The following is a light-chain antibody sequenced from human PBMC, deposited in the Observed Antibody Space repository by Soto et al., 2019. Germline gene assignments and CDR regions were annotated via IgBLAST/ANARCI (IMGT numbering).Light chain of an antibody. CDR3: QSYDSSLSWV. J-gene: IGLJ1*01. CDR2: GNS. CDR1: SSNIGAGYD. Sequence: QSVLTQPPSVSGAPGQRVTISCTGSSSNIGAGYDVHWYQQVPGTAPKLLIYGNSNRPSGVPDRFSGSKSGTSASLAITGLQAEDEADYYCQSYDSSLSWVFGTGTKLTVL. V-gene: IGLV1-40*01.